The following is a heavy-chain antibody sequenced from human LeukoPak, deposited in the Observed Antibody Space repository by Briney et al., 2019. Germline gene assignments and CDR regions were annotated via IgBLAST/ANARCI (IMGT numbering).Heavy chain of an antibody. V-gene: IGHV1-18*01. J-gene: IGHJ4*02. CDR2: ISAYNGNT. D-gene: IGHD1-1*01. CDR3: ARGRYELYYFDY. CDR1: GYTFTSYG. Sequence: ASVKVSCKASGYTFTSYGISWVRQAPGQGLEWMGWISAYNGNTNYAQKFQGRVTMTTDTSTSTAYMGLRSLRSDDTAVYYCARGRYELYYFDYWGQGTLVTVSS.